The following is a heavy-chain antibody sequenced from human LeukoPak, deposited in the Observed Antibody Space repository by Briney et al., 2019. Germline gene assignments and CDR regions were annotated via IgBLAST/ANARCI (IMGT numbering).Heavy chain of an antibody. CDR2: IYYSGSN. Sequence: SETLSLSCTVSGGSITGYYWSWIRQSPEKGLEWIGYIYYSGSNNYNPSLKSRVTISVDTFEKQYSLKVRSVTAADTAVYYCAREIPPRRGSYGHHAFDIWGRGTMVTVSS. J-gene: IGHJ3*02. CDR1: GGSITGYY. CDR3: AREIPPRRGSYGHHAFDI. D-gene: IGHD3-16*01. V-gene: IGHV4-59*01.